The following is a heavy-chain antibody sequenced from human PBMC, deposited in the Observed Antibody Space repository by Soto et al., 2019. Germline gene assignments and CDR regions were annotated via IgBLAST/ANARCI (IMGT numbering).Heavy chain of an antibody. Sequence: PGGSLRLSCAASGFTFSSYGMHWVRQAPGKGLEWVAVISYDGSNKYYADSVKGRFTISRDNSKNTLYLQMNSLRAEDTAVYYCAKDPRLLRYFDWLLAPLDYWGQGTLVTVSS. V-gene: IGHV3-30*18. J-gene: IGHJ4*02. CDR3: AKDPRLLRYFDWLLAPLDY. CDR2: ISYDGSNK. CDR1: GFTFSSYG. D-gene: IGHD3-9*01.